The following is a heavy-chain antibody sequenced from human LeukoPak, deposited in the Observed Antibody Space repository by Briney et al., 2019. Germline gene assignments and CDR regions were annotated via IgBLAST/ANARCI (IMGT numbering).Heavy chain of an antibody. CDR1: GFTFSSYS. Sequence: GGSLGLSCAASGFTFSSYSMNWVRQAPGKGLEWVSYISSSSSTIYYADSVKGRFTISRDNAKNSLYLQMNSLRAEDTAVYYCARDLRQQLVQDLGGLYMDVWGKGTTVTVSS. J-gene: IGHJ6*03. V-gene: IGHV3-48*01. D-gene: IGHD6-13*01. CDR2: ISSSSSTI. CDR3: ARDLRQQLVQDLGGLYMDV.